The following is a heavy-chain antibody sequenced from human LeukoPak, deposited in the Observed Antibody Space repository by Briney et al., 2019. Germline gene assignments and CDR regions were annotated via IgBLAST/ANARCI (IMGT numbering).Heavy chain of an antibody. J-gene: IGHJ3*02. D-gene: IGHD3-3*01. V-gene: IGHV1-18*01. CDR2: ISAYNGNT. CDR1: GYTFTSYG. Sequence: GASVKVSCKASGYTFTSYGISWVRQAPGQGLEWMGWISAYNGNTNYAQKLQGRVTMTTDTSTSTAYMELRSLRSDDTAVYYCARSGPFGVVIIPTMSAFDIWGQGTMFTVSS. CDR3: ARSGPFGVVIIPTMSAFDI.